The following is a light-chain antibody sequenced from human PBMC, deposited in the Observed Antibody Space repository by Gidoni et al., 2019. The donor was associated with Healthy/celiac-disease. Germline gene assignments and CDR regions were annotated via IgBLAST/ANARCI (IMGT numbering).Light chain of an antibody. CDR2: LEGSGSY. CDR1: SGYSSNI. Sequence: QPVLTQSSSASASPGSSVKLTCSLSSGYSSNIIAWHQQQPGKAPRYLMKLEGSGSYNKGSGVPDRFSGSSSGADRYLTIANLLSEDEADYYCETWDGYTRVFGGGTKVTVL. CDR3: ETWDGYTRV. J-gene: IGLJ3*02. V-gene: IGLV4-60*03.